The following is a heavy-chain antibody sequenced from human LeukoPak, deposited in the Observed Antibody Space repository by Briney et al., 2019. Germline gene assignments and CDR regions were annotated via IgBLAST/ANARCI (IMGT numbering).Heavy chain of an antibody. CDR3: ATQPGGWYYFDC. CDR2: IYYSGST. J-gene: IGHJ4*02. D-gene: IGHD6-19*01. Sequence: PSATLSLTCTVSGGSISSSSYYWGWIRQPPGQGLEWIGSIYYSGSTYYNPSLKSRVTISVDTSKNQFSLKLSSVTAADTAVYYCATQPGGWYYFDCWGQGTLVTVSS. V-gene: IGHV4-39*01. CDR1: GGSISSSSYY.